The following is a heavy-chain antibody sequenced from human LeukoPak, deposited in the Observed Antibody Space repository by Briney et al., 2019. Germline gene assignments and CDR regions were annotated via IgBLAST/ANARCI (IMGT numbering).Heavy chain of an antibody. D-gene: IGHD3-16*01. Sequence: SETLSLTCAVYGGSFSGYYWSWIRQPPGKGLEWIGEINHSGSTNYNPPLKSRVTISVDTSKNQFSLKLSSVTAADTAVYYCARVDYLDAFDIWGRGTMVTVSS. CDR3: ARVDYLDAFDI. CDR2: INHSGST. V-gene: IGHV4-34*01. J-gene: IGHJ3*02. CDR1: GGSFSGYY.